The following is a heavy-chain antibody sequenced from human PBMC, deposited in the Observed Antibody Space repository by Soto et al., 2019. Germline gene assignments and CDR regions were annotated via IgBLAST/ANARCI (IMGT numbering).Heavy chain of an antibody. D-gene: IGHD6-13*01. Sequence: GSLRLSCAASGFTFSSYAMSWVRQAPGKGLEWVSAISGSGGSTYYAGSVKGRFTISRDNSKNTLYLQMNSLRAEDTAVYYCAKDPSYSSSVRFFQHWGQGTLVTVSS. CDR3: AKDPSYSSSVRFFQH. CDR1: GFTFSSYA. V-gene: IGHV3-23*01. CDR2: ISGSGGST. J-gene: IGHJ1*01.